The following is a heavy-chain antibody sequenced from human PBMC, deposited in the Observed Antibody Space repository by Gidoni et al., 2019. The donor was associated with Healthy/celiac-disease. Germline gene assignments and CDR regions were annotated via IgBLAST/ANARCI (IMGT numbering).Heavy chain of an antibody. Sequence: QLQLQESGPGLVKPSETLSLTCTVSGDAISRNNYSWGWIRQPPGKGLEWIGSIYYSGTTNYNPSLKSRVSISVDTSKNQFSLKLSAVTAADTAVYYCATFLEGTGWSRYFDYWGQGTLVTVSS. D-gene: IGHD6-19*01. CDR1: GDAISRNNYS. CDR3: ATFLEGTGWSRYFDY. CDR2: IYYSGTT. V-gene: IGHV4-39*01. J-gene: IGHJ4*02.